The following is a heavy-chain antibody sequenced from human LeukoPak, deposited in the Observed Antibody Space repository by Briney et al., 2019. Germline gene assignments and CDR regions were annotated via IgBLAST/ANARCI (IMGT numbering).Heavy chain of an antibody. J-gene: IGHJ4*02. Sequence: SGPALVKPTQTLTLTCTFSGFSLSTSGMCVSWVRQPPGKALEWLARIDWDDDKYYSTSLKTRLTISKDTSKNQVVLTMTNMDPVDTATYYCARICSGEIAVAGTDYWGQGTLVTVSS. V-gene: IGHV2-70*11. CDR3: ARICSGEIAVAGTDY. CDR2: IDWDDDK. D-gene: IGHD6-19*01. CDR1: GFSLSTSGMC.